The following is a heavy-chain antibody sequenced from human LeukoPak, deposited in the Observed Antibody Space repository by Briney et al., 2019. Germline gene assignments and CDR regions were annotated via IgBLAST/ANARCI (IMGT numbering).Heavy chain of an antibody. CDR2: ISAYNGNT. CDR3: AGACILTGYCTFDY. D-gene: IGHD3-9*01. Sequence: ASVKVSCKASGYTFTSYGISWVRQAPGQGLEWMGWISAYNGNTNYAQKLQGRVTMTTDTSTSTAYMELRSLRSDDMAVYYCAGACILTGYCTFDYWGQGTLVTVSS. J-gene: IGHJ4*02. V-gene: IGHV1-18*03. CDR1: GYTFTSYG.